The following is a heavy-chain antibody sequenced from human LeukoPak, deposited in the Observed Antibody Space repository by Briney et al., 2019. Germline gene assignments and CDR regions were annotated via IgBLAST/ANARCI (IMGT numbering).Heavy chain of an antibody. CDR3: ASYDFWSGGGDY. CDR2: INHSGST. CDR1: GGSFSGYY. V-gene: IGHV4-34*01. J-gene: IGHJ4*02. Sequence: PSETLSLTCAVYGGSFSGYYWSWIRQPPGKGLEWIGEINHSGSTNYNPSLKSRVTISVDTSKNQLSLKLSSVTAADTAVYYCASYDFWSGGGDYWGQGTLVTVSS. D-gene: IGHD3-3*01.